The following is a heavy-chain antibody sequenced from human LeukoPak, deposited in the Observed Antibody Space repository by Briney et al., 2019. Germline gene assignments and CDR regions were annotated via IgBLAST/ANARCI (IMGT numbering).Heavy chain of an antibody. D-gene: IGHD3-22*01. J-gene: IGHJ4*02. V-gene: IGHV1-2*04. CDR1: GYTFTGYY. CDR2: INPNSGGT. CDR3: ARSSGYYSFDY. Sequence: ASVTVSCKASGYTFTGYYMHWVRQAPGQGLEWMGWINPNSGGTNYAQKFQGWVTMTRDTSISTAYMELSRLRSDDTAVYYCARSSGYYSFDYWGQGTLVTVSS.